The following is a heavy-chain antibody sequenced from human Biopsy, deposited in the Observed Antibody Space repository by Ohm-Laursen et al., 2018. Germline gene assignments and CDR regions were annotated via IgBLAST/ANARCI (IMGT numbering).Heavy chain of an antibody. D-gene: IGHD3-22*01. CDR3: ARDRGFYSDRTVPGYFDL. V-gene: IGHV4-59*01. Sequence: SDTLSLTCTVSGDSTSSYYWSWIRQPPGKGLEWIGYVSYTGSTDYNPSLQSRVTISVDTSKNHFSLRLRSVTPADTAMYYCARDRGFYSDRTVPGYFDLWGRGTLVTVSS. CDR2: VSYTGST. J-gene: IGHJ2*01. CDR1: GDSTSSYY.